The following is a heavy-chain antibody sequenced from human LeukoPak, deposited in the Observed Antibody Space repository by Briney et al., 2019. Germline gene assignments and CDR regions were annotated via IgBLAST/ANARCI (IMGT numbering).Heavy chain of an antibody. J-gene: IGHJ5*02. CDR3: ARDPLNLHIVVVPAANWFDP. CDR2: IKQDGSEK. D-gene: IGHD2-2*01. V-gene: IGHV3-7*01. CDR1: GFTFSSYW. Sequence: GGSLRLSCAASGFTFSSYWMSWVRQAPGKGLEWVANIKQDGSEKYYVDSVKGRFTISRDNAKNSLYLQMNSLRAEDTAVYYCARDPLNLHIVVVPAANWFDPWGQGTLVTVSS.